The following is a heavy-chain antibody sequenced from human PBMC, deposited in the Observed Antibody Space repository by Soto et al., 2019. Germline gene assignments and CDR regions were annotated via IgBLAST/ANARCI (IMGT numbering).Heavy chain of an antibody. CDR2: IKQDGTEK. Sequence: LRLSCAASGFTFSRYWMNWVRQAPGKGLEWVANIKQDGTEKNYVDSVKGRFTISGDNARNSLYLQMDSLRAEDTAVYFCARGDTPMITGMDSFDIWGQGTMVIVSS. D-gene: IGHD5-18*01. CDR1: GFTFSRYW. J-gene: IGHJ3*02. V-gene: IGHV3-7*01. CDR3: ARGDTPMITGMDSFDI.